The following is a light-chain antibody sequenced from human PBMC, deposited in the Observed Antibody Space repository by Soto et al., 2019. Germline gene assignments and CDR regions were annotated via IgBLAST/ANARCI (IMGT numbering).Light chain of an antibody. J-gene: IGLJ1*01. V-gene: IGLV1-47*01. CDR1: NIGSNP. CDR3: AAWDDSLSVYV. Sequence: QSVLTQPPSASGSPGQSVTISNIGSNPVYWHQQLPGTAPKLLIFRNNQRPSGVPDRFSDSKSGTSASLAISGLRSEDEADYYCAAWDDSLSVYVFGTGTKVTVL. CDR2: RNN.